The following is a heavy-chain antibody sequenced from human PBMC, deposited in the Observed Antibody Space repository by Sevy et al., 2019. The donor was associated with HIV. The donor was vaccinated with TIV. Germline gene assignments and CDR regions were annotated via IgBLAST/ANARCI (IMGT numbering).Heavy chain of an antibody. Sequence: GGSLRLSCVASGFTFPIYSVLWVRQAPGKGLEWLTLISYDGNYKYYADSVKGRFTISRDNSNNILYLEMSSLRVEDTALYFCARVAVEYCTNDCYHRFAHWCLGTLPTVSS. CDR2: ISYDGNYK. CDR3: ARVAVEYCTNDCYHRFAH. CDR1: GFTFPIYS. D-gene: IGHD2-8*01. J-gene: IGHJ4*02. V-gene: IGHV3-30*04.